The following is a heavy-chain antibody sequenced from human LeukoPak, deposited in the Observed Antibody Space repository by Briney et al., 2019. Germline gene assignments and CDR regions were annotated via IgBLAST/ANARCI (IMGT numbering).Heavy chain of an antibody. CDR3: ARHLKKYYYYGMDV. V-gene: IGHV4-59*08. J-gene: IGHJ6*02. CDR2: IYYSGST. Sequence: SETLSLTCTVSGGSISSYYWSWIRQPPGKGLEWIGYIYYSGSTNYNPSLKSRVTVSVDTSKNQFSLNLISVTAADTAVYYCARHLKKYYYYGMDVWGQGTTVTVSS. CDR1: GGSISSYY.